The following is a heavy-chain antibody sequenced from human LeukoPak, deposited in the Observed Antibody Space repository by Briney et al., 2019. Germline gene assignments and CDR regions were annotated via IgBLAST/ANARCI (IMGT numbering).Heavy chain of an antibody. CDR3: ARTLIAWGRTSRPFDP. V-gene: IGHV4-39*07. Sequence: SETLSLTCTVSGGSISSSSYYWGWIRQPPGKGLEWIGSIYYSGSTYYNPSLESRVTISVDTSKNQFSLKLSSVTAADTAVYYCARTLIAWGRTSRPFDPWGQGTLVTVSS. CDR1: GGSISSSSYY. D-gene: IGHD6-13*01. J-gene: IGHJ5*02. CDR2: IYYSGST.